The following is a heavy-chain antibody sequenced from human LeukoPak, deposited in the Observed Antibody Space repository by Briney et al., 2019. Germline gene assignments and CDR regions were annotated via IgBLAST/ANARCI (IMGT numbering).Heavy chain of an antibody. CDR2: ISSSGSTI. J-gene: IGHJ6*03. CDR1: GFTFSDYY. V-gene: IGHV3-11*04. CDR3: AKKGSSSWDYYYHYMDV. Sequence: GGSLRLSCAASGFTFSDYYMSWIRQAPGKGLEWVSYISSSGSTIYYADSVKGRFTISRDNAKNSLYLQMNSLRAEDTAVYYCAKKGSSSWDYYYHYMDVWGKGTTVTISS. D-gene: IGHD6-13*01.